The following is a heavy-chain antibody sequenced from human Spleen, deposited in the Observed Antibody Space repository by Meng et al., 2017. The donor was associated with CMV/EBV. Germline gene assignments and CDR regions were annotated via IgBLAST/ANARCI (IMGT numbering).Heavy chain of an antibody. CDR3: ARDHYDILTGYYMFWFDP. J-gene: IGHJ5*02. CDR1: FNGDD. CDR2: IDPNSGGT. V-gene: IGHV1-2*06. Sequence: FNGDDMHWARQAPGQGLEWMGRIDPNSGGTNYAQKFQGRVTMTRDTSISTAYMELSRLRSDDTAVYYCARDHYDILTGYYMFWFDPWGQGTLVTVSS. D-gene: IGHD3-9*01.